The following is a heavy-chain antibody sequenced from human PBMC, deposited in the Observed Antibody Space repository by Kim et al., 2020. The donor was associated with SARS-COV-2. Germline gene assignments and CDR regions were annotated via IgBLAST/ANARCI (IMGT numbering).Heavy chain of an antibody. CDR3: ARDGTSLSSSSNYCGMDV. CDR1: GYTFTSYG. Sequence: ASVKVSCKASGYTFTSYGISWVRQAPGQGLEWMGWISAYNGNTNYAQKLQGRVTMTTDTSTSTAYMELRSLRSDDTAVYYCARDGTSLSSSSNYCGMDVWGHGTTVTVSS. CDR2: ISAYNGNT. D-gene: IGHD6-6*01. J-gene: IGHJ6*02. V-gene: IGHV1-18*01.